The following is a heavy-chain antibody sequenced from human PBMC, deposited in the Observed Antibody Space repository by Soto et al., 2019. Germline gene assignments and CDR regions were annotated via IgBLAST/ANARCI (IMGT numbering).Heavy chain of an antibody. CDR3: ARAGYYDRSGNPDNWFDP. Sequence: QVQLVESGGGVVQPGKSLRLSCTASGFIFSNYSMHWVRQAPGKGLEWLSVISKDGSAKYYAVSVEGRFTISRDNSKNTVDLQLNSLRHEDTSIYYCARAGYYDRSGNPDNWFDPWGQGILVSVSS. V-gene: IGHV3-30-3*01. J-gene: IGHJ5*02. CDR1: GFIFSNYS. D-gene: IGHD3-22*01. CDR2: ISKDGSAK.